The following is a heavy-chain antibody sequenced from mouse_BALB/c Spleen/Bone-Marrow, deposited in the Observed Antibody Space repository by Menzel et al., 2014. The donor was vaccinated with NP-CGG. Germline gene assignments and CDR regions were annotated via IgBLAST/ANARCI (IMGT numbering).Heavy chain of an antibody. Sequence: VQLQQPGAELVKPGASVKLSCTASGFNIKDTYMHWVKQRPEQGLEWIGRIDPANGNTKYDPKFQGKATITADTSSNTAYLQLSSLTSEDTAVHYCANYVYGYYFDYWGQGTTLTVSS. CDR2: IDPANGNT. CDR3: ANYVYGYYFDY. V-gene: IGHV14-3*02. J-gene: IGHJ2*01. CDR1: GFNIKDTY. D-gene: IGHD2-2*01.